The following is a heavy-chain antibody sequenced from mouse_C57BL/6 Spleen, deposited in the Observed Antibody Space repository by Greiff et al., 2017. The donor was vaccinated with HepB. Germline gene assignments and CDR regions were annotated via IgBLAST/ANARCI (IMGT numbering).Heavy chain of an antibody. J-gene: IGHJ4*01. CDR1: GYTFTSYW. D-gene: IGHD2-4*01. CDR2: IDPSDSDT. CDR3: ARRDDYDRDYAMDY. V-gene: IGHV1-52*01. Sequence: VQLQQSGAELVRPGSSVKLSCKASGYTFTSYWMHWVKQTPIQGLEWIGNIDPSDSDTHYNQKFKDKATLTVDKSASTAYMQLSSLTSEDSAVYYCARRDDYDRDYAMDYWGQGTTVTVSS.